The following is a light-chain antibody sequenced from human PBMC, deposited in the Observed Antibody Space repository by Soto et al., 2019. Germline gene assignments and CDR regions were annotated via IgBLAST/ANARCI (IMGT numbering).Light chain of an antibody. V-gene: IGKV3-11*01. CDR3: QQRRSWPPTIT. CDR2: DAS. J-gene: IGKJ5*01. CDR1: QSVSTY. Sequence: ICLTQAPARLSFSPVERATLSFRASQSVSTYLAWYQQRPGQAPRLLIYDASYRATDIPPRFSGSGSGTDFTLTISSLEPEDFAVYYCQQRRSWPPTITFGQGTLLEI.